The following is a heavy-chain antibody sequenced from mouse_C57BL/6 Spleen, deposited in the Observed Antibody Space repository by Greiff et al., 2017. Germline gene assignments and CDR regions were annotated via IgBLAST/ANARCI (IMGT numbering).Heavy chain of an antibody. V-gene: IGHV8-12*01. CDR1: GFSLSTSGMG. Sequence: QVTLKVSGPGILQSSQTLSLTCSFSGFSLSTSGMGVSWIRQPSGKGLEWLAHIYWDDDKRYNPSLKSRLTISKDTSRNQVFLKITSVDTADTATYYCARSPLYYGRAGWYFDVWGTGTTGTVSS. D-gene: IGHD1-2*01. CDR3: ARSPLYYGRAGWYFDV. J-gene: IGHJ1*03. CDR2: IYWDDDK.